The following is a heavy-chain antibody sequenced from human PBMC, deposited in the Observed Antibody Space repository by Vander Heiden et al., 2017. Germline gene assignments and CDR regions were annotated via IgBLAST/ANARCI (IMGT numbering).Heavy chain of an antibody. D-gene: IGHD2-2*01. CDR2: IRDKVSSYST. V-gene: IGHV3-73*02. Sequence: EVQLVESGGGLVQPGGSLKLSCAASGFTFSGSAIHWASQASGKGLEWVGRIRDKVSSYSTAYAASVQGRFTISRDDSKNAAYLQMNSLKTEDTAIYYCARHYPPDCSSTSCPFDYWGQGTLVTVSS. CDR3: ARHYPPDCSSTSCPFDY. J-gene: IGHJ4*02. CDR1: GFTFSGSA.